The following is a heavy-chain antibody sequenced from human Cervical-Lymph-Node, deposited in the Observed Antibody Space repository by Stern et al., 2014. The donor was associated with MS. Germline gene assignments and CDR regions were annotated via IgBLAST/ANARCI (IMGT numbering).Heavy chain of an antibody. CDR2: IYNSGTT. CDR1: GGSISSGYW. Sequence: VQLQESGPGLVKPSGTLSLTCAGSGGSISSGYWWSWVRPPPGKGLEWVGEIYNSGTTNYNPSLKSRVTISEDTSKNHLSLKMNSVNAADTAVYYCARNGGNYAFDYWGQGTLVAVSS. V-gene: IGHV4-4*02. CDR3: ARNGGNYAFDY. J-gene: IGHJ4*02. D-gene: IGHD4-23*01.